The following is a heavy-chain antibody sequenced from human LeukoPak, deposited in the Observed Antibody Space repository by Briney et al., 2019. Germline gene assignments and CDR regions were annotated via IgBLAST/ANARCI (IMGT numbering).Heavy chain of an antibody. Sequence: ASVNVSCKGSGYTFTSIGLSWVRQAPGQGLEWMGWIDNYSGDTEYAQNFQGRVTMTTDTTTSTAYMELRSLRSDDTAVYYCARDYSIRVAAFSYGMDVWGQGTTVTVSS. D-gene: IGHD6-19*01. CDR2: IDNYSGDT. CDR1: GYTFTSIG. CDR3: ARDYSIRVAAFSYGMDV. J-gene: IGHJ6*02. V-gene: IGHV1-18*01.